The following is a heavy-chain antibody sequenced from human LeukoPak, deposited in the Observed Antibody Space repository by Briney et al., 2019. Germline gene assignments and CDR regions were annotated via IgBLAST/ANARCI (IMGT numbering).Heavy chain of an antibody. J-gene: IGHJ6*03. CDR2: ISGTGGST. CDR3: PRDGYHYYGSGTYFGYYYMDV. D-gene: IGHD3-10*01. Sequence: PGGSLRLSCAASGFTFSSYAMSWVRQAPGKGLEWVSDISGTGGSTYYADSVKGRFTISRDNAKNSLYLQMNSLRAEDTAVYYCPRDGYHYYGSGTYFGYYYMDVWGKGTTVTISS. CDR1: GFTFSSYA. V-gene: IGHV3-23*01.